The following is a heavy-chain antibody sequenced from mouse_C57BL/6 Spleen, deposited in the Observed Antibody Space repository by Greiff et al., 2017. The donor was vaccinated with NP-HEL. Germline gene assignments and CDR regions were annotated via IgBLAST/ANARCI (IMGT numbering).Heavy chain of an antibody. D-gene: IGHD1-1*01. CDR3: ARGKVYYYGSEDYFDY. CDR2: IDPSDSYT. CDR1: GYTFTSYW. Sequence: QVQLQQPGAELVMPGASVKLSCKASGYTFTSYWMHWVKQRPGHGLEWIGEIDPSDSYTNYNQKFKGKSTLTVDKSSSTAYMQLSSLTSEDSAVDYCARGKVYYYGSEDYFDYWGQGTTLTVSS. V-gene: IGHV1-69*01. J-gene: IGHJ2*01.